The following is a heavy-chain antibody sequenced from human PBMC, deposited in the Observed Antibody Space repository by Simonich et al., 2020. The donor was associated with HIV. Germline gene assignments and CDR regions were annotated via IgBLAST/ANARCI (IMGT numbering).Heavy chain of an antibody. J-gene: IGHJ4*02. V-gene: IGHV4-34*01. D-gene: IGHD4-17*01. Sequence: QVQLQQWGAGLLKPSETLSLTCSVYCGSFSGYYCSWIRQPPGKGREWIGEINHSGNTNYNQSLKRRVTISVDTSKNQFSLKLSSVTAADTAVYYCARRHPTTVTTPYFDYWGQGTLVTVSS. CDR3: ARRHPTTVTTPYFDY. CDR1: CGSFSGYY. CDR2: INHSGNT.